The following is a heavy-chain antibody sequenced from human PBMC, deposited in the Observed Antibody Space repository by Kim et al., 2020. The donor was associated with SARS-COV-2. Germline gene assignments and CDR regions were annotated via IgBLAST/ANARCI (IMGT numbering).Heavy chain of an antibody. D-gene: IGHD3-3*01. J-gene: IGHJ4*02. Sequence: KGRFTISRDNSKNTLYLQMNSLRAEDTAVYYCAKSPLRFLEWLLYPHFDYWGQGTLVTVSS. V-gene: IGHV3-30*02. CDR3: AKSPLRFLEWLLYPHFDY.